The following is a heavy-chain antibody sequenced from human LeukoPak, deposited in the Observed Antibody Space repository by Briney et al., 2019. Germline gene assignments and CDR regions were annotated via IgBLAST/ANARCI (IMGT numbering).Heavy chain of an antibody. CDR1: GFTFSSYA. V-gene: IGHV3-64D*09. CDR2: ISSNGGST. CDR3: VKITSSSGGDY. D-gene: IGHD6-19*01. J-gene: IGHJ4*02. Sequence: GSLRLSCSASGFTFSSYAMYWVRQAPGKGLEYVSGISSNGGSTYYADSVKGRFTISRDNSKKTLYLQMSKLRAEDTAVYYCVKITSSSGGDYWGQGTLVTAYS.